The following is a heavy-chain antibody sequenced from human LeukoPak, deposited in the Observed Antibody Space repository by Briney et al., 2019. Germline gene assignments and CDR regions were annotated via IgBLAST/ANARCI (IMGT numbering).Heavy chain of an antibody. D-gene: IGHD3-10*01. J-gene: IGHJ6*03. CDR2: IYHSGST. V-gene: IGHV4-38-2*02. CDR1: GYSISSGYY. Sequence: SETLSLTCTVSGYSISSGYYWGWIRQPPGKGLEWIGSIYHSGSTYYNPSLKSRVTISVDTSKNQFSLKLSSVTAADTAVYYCARGVTMVRGVIGYYYMDVWGKGTTVAISS. CDR3: ARGVTMVRGVIGYYYMDV.